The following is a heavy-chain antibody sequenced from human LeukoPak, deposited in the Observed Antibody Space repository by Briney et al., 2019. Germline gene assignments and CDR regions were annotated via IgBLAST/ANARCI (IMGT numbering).Heavy chain of an antibody. V-gene: IGHV1-8*01. J-gene: IGHJ4*02. CDR3: ARGYMVRGVIIGY. D-gene: IGHD3-10*01. Sequence: GASLKVSCKASGYTFTSYDITWVRHATGQGLECIGWMSPNSGNTGYAQKFQGRVTMTRNTSISTAYMELSSLRSEDTAVYYCARGYMVRGVIIGYWGQGTLVTVPS. CDR1: GYTFTSYD. CDR2: MSPNSGNT.